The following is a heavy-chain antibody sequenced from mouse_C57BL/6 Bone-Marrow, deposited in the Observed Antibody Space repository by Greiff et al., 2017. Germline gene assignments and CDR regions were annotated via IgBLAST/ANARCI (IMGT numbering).Heavy chain of an antibody. V-gene: IGHV3-6*01. CDR3: ARAHYYGSSYDYAMDY. J-gene: IGHJ4*01. Sequence: EVKLQESGPGLVKPSQSLSLTCSVTGYSITSGYYWNWIRQFPGNKLEWMGYISYDGSNNYNPSLKNRISITRDTSKNQFFLKLNSVTTEDTATYYCARAHYYGSSYDYAMDYCGQGTSVTVSS. CDR2: ISYDGSN. CDR1: GYSITSGYY. D-gene: IGHD1-1*01.